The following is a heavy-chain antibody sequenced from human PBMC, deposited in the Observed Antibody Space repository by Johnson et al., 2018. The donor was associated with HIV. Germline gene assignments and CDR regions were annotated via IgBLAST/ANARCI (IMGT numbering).Heavy chain of an antibody. V-gene: IGHV3-66*02. D-gene: IGHD1-26*01. J-gene: IGHJ3*02. CDR1: GFTVSSNY. CDR2: IYSGGST. CDR3: ARERDSGSYGDAFDI. Sequence: VQLVESGGGLVQPGGSLRLSCAASGFTVSSNYMSWVRQAPGKGLEWVSVIYSGGSTYYADSVKGRFTISRDNSKNTLYLQMNSLRAEDTAVYYVARERDSGSYGDAFDIWGQGTMVTVSS.